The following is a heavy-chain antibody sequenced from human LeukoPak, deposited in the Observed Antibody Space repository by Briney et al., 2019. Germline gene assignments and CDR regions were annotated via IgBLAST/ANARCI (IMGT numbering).Heavy chain of an antibody. J-gene: IGHJ4*02. CDR2: INSYGAYT. CDR3: AKELWFGELEEPLDY. Sequence: GGSPRLSCAASGFTFSSYDMSWVRQAPGKGLEWVSTINSYGAYTYYADSVRGRFTISRDNSKNTLYLQMNSLRAEDTAVYYCAKELWFGELEEPLDYWGQGTLVTVSS. D-gene: IGHD3-10*01. CDR1: GFTFSSYD. V-gene: IGHV3-23*01.